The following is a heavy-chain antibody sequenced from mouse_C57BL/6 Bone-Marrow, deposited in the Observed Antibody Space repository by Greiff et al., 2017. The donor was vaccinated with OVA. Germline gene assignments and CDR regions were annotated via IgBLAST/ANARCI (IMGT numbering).Heavy chain of an antibody. CDR3: ARSSDYEFAY. Sequence: VKLMESGPELVKPGASVKISCKASGYAFSSSWMNWVKQRPGKGLEWIGRIYPGDGDTNYNGKFKGKATLTADKSSSTAYMQLSSLTSEDSAVYFCARSSDYEFAYWGQGTLVTVSA. D-gene: IGHD2-4*01. CDR1: GYAFSSSW. J-gene: IGHJ3*01. V-gene: IGHV1-82*01. CDR2: IYPGDGDT.